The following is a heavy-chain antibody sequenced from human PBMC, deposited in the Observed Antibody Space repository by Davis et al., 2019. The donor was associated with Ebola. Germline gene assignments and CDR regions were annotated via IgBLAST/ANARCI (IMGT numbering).Heavy chain of an antibody. Sequence: GESLKISCAASGFTFSSYGMHWVRQAPGKGLEWVAFIRYDGSNKYYADSVKGRFTISRDNSKNTLYLQMNSLRAEDTAVYYCAKSCSGGSCYLDYWGQGTLVTVSS. CDR2: IRYDGSNK. V-gene: IGHV3-30*02. CDR3: AKSCSGGSCYLDY. J-gene: IGHJ4*02. CDR1: GFTFSSYG. D-gene: IGHD2-15*01.